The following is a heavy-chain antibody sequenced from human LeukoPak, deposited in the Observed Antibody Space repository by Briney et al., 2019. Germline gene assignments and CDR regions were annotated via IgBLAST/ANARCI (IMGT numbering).Heavy chain of an antibody. V-gene: IGHV4-4*07. J-gene: IGHJ6*03. D-gene: IGHD6-13*01. CDR2: IYTSGST. CDR3: ARAGAAAGRYYYYYYMDV. CDR1: GGSISSYY. Sequence: PSETLSLTCTVSGGSISSYYWSWIRQPAGKGLEWIGRIYTSGSTNYNPSLKSRVTMSVDTSKSQFSLKLSSATAADTAVYYCARAGAAAGRYYYYYYMDVWGKGTTVTVSS.